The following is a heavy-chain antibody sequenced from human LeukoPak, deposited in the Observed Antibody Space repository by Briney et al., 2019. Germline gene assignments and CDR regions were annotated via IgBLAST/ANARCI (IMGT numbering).Heavy chain of an antibody. CDR2: INQSGST. Sequence: PSETLSLTCAVYGGSFSGYYWSWIRQPPGKGLEWIGEINQSGSTNYNPSLKSRVTISVDTSKNQFSLKLSSVTAADTAVYYCARGPPTKNWGSRPFGYWGQGTLVTVSS. V-gene: IGHV4-34*01. CDR1: GGSFSGYY. CDR3: ARGPPTKNWGSRPFGY. J-gene: IGHJ4*02. D-gene: IGHD7-27*01.